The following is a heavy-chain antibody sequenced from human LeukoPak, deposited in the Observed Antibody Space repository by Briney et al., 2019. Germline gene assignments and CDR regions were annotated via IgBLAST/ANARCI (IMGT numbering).Heavy chain of an antibody. CDR1: GYSISSGYY. Sequence: SETLSLTCTVSGYSISSGYYWGWIRQPPGKGLEWIGSIYHSGSTYYNPSLKSRVTISVDTSKDQFSLKLSSVTAADTAVYYCASYGSGDYGDPLRYWGKGTTVTVSS. V-gene: IGHV4-38-2*02. D-gene: IGHD4-17*01. CDR2: IYHSGST. CDR3: ASYGSGDYGDPLRY. J-gene: IGHJ6*04.